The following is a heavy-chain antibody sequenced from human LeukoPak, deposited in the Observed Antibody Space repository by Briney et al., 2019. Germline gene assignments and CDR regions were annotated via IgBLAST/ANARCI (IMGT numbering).Heavy chain of an antibody. D-gene: IGHD3-10*01. V-gene: IGHV3-30*04. Sequence: GRSLRLSCAASGLTFNNYAMHWVRQAPAKGLEWVAVLGFDGNNEYYADSVKGRFTISRDNSKSTLYLQMNSQRPEDTAVYYCTRGRVYTLVREGGMDVWGQGTTVIVSS. CDR1: GLTFNNYA. J-gene: IGHJ6*02. CDR2: LGFDGNNE. CDR3: TRGRVYTLVREGGMDV.